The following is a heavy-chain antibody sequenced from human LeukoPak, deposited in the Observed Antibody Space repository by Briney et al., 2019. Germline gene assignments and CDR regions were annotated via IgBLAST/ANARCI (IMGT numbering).Heavy chain of an antibody. CDR3: ARDSGFSGTQRGEY. CDR2: ISYDRSNK. Sequence: PGRSLRLSCAASGFTFSNYAMHWVRQAPGKGLEWVAVISYDRSNKYYADSVKGRFTISRDNSKNTLYLQMNSLRAEDTAVYYCARDSGFSGTQRGEYWGQGTLVTVSS. CDR1: GFTFSNYA. V-gene: IGHV3-30*04. J-gene: IGHJ4*02. D-gene: IGHD3/OR15-3a*01.